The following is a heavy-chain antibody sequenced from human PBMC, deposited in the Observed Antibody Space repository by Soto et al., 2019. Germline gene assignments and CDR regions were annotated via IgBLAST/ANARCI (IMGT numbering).Heavy chain of an antibody. CDR2: MSSDGSST. D-gene: IGHD4-17*01. CDR3: ARGTVRDHDFGDH. CDR1: GFTFSTYW. J-gene: IGHJ4*02. V-gene: IGHV3-74*01. Sequence: EVQLVESGGDLVQPGGSLRLSCAASGFTFSTYWMHWVRQVPGKGPEWVSRMSSDGSSTAYADSVRGRFIISGDNAKNTLYLQMNSLRVDDTAVYYCARGTVRDHDFGDHWGLGTLVAVSS.